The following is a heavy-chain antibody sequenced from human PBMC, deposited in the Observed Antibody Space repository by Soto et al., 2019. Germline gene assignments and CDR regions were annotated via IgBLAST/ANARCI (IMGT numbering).Heavy chain of an antibody. CDR2: IIPIFGTA. CDR3: ARDGYYYDSSGYYYYFDY. V-gene: IGHV1-69*12. Sequence: QVQLVQSGAEVKKPGSSVKVSCKASGGTFSSYAISWVRQAPGQGLEWMGGIIPIFGTANYAQKVQGRVTITADESTSTAYMELRSLRSEATAVYYCARDGYYYDSSGYYYYFDYWGQGALVTVSS. CDR1: GGTFSSYA. D-gene: IGHD3-22*01. J-gene: IGHJ4*02.